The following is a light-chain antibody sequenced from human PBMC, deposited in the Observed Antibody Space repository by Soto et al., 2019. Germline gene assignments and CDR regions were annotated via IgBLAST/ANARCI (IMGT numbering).Light chain of an antibody. J-gene: IGKJ5*01. Sequence: EIVMTQSPATLSVSPGERATLSCRASQSVGTNLAWYQQKPGQAPRLLIYGASTRATGIPDRFSGSGSGTEFTLTISSLQSDDFAVYHCLQYKTWSSITVGQGTRLEIK. CDR1: QSVGTN. CDR2: GAS. V-gene: IGKV3-15*01. CDR3: LQYKTWSSIT.